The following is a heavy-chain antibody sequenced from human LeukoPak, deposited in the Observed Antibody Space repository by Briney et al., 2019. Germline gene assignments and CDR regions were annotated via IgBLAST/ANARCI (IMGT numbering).Heavy chain of an antibody. CDR3: AREPYGGNSGFDY. D-gene: IGHD4-23*01. CDR2: ISYDGSNK. J-gene: IGHJ4*02. Sequence: PGGSLRLSCAASGFTFSSYGMHWVRQAPGKGLEWVAVISYDGSNKYYADSVKGRFTISRDNSKNTLYLQMNSLRAEDTAVYYCAREPYGGNSGFDYWGQGTLVTVSS. CDR1: GFTFSSYG. V-gene: IGHV3-30*03.